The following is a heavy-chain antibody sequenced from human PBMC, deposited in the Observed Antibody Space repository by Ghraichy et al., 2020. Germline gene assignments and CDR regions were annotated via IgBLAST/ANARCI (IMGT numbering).Heavy chain of an antibody. CDR3: ARVPHSVTPVLTLHYFDY. J-gene: IGHJ4*02. D-gene: IGHD4-17*01. V-gene: IGHV4-38-2*01. Sequence: SETLSLTCAVSGYSITSGFFWGWIRQPPGKGLEWIGSVDHSGSTSYNPSLKSRVTISVDTSKNHFSLSLSSVTAADTAVYYCARVPHSVTPVLTLHYFDYWGQGSLVIVSS. CDR1: GYSITSGFF. CDR2: VDHSGST.